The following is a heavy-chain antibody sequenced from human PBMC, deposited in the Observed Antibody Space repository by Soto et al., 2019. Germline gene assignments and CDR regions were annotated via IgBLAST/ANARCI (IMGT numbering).Heavy chain of an antibody. Sequence: GGSLRLSCADSGFTFSSYWMSWVRQAPGQGLEWVANVKYDGSQTYYVGSVKGRFTISRDNAKNSLYLEMNSLRAEDTAVYYCTRDFQGPLDYGMDVWGQGTTVTVSS. V-gene: IGHV3-7*01. D-gene: IGHD1-1*01. J-gene: IGHJ6*02. CDR3: TRDFQGPLDYGMDV. CDR2: VKYDGSQT. CDR1: GFTFSSYW.